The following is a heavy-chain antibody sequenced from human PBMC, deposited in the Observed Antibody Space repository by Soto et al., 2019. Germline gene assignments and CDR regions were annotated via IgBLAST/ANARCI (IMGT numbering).Heavy chain of an antibody. V-gene: IGHV3-23*01. CDR1: GFTFSSYA. CDR3: AREERSSCWYPYSSYGMDV. J-gene: IGHJ6*02. D-gene: IGHD6-13*01. Sequence: GGYLRLSFAASGFTFSSYAMSWVRQAPGKRLEWVSAISGSGGSTYYADSVKGRFTISRDNSKNTLYLQMNSLRAEDTAVYYCAREERSSCWYPYSSYGMDVSCHAISGSVSS. CDR2: ISGSGGST.